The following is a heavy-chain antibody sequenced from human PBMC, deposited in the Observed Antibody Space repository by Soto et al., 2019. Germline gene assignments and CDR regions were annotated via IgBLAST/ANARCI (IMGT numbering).Heavy chain of an antibody. D-gene: IGHD4-17*01. CDR1: GFTFSSYD. CDR3: ARTTTPKSRDY. V-gene: IGHV3-23*01. Sequence: EVQLLESGGGLVQPGGSLGLSCAASGFTFSSYDMSWVRQAPGEGLEYVSSISVTGSGTYYADSVKGRFTISRDNSKNTLYLQMNSLRVEDTAVYYCARTTTPKSRDYWGQGTLVTVSS. CDR2: ISVTGSGT. J-gene: IGHJ4*02.